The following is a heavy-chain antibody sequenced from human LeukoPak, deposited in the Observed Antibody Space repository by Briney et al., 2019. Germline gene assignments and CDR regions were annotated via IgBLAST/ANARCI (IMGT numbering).Heavy chain of an antibody. CDR3: EKVEEYCSSTSCSYWDY. Sequence: GGSLRLSCAASGFTFSSFAMRWVRQAPGKGLECVSAISSSGGSTYYADSVKGRFTISRDNSKNTLYLQMNSLRAEDTAVYYCEKVEEYCSSTSCSYWDYWSRGTLVTVSS. D-gene: IGHD2-2*01. J-gene: IGHJ4*02. CDR1: GFTFSSFA. V-gene: IGHV3-23*01. CDR2: ISSSGGST.